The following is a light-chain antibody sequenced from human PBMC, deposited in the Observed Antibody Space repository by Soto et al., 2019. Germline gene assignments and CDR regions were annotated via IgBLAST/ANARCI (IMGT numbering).Light chain of an antibody. CDR3: QSYDSSLSVWV. Sequence: QLVLTQPPSVSGAPGQRVTISCTGSSSNIGAGYDVHWYQQLPGTAPKLLIYGNSNRPSGVPDRFSGSKSGTSASLAITGVEAEDEADYYCQSYDSSLSVWVFGGGTKLSVL. J-gene: IGLJ3*02. V-gene: IGLV1-40*01. CDR1: SSNIGAGYD. CDR2: GNS.